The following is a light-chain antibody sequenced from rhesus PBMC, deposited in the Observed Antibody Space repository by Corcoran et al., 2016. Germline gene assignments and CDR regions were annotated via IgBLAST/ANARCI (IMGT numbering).Light chain of an antibody. CDR3: WSYSGYYHYI. J-gene: IGLJ1*01. CDR2: EVS. CDR1: SSDIRDYNY. V-gene: IGLV2-32*01. Sequence: QAALTQPRSVSGSPGQSVTIYCTGISSDIRDYNYVSWYQQHPGAAPKLMMYEVSKRPSGVSDRFSGSKSVNTASLTISGLQAEYCAIYFCWSYSGYYHYIFVGGTRLTVL.